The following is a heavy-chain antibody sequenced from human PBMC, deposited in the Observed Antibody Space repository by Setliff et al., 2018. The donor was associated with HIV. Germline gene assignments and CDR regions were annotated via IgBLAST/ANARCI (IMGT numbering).Heavy chain of an antibody. CDR3: ARQVTVVGYFETAAGSFNY. CDR1: GGSIDSSDYY. CDR2: VYYTGST. D-gene: IGHD2-21*01. J-gene: IGHJ4*02. Sequence: TSETLSLTCSVSGGSIDSSDYYWGWIRQPPGKGLEWIGTVYYTGSTFYNPSLESRVTISVDTSKNQFSLKLRSVTATDTTVYYCARQVTVVGYFETAAGSFNYWGPGTLVTVSS. V-gene: IGHV4-39*01.